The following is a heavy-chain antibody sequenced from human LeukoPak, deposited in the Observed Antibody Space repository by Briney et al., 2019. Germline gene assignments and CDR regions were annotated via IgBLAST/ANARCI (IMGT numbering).Heavy chain of an antibody. Sequence: SETLSLTCTVSGGSISSGGYFWSWIRQHPGKGLEWIGYICYSGITYYTPSLKSRVTISVDTSQNQFSLKLSSVTAADTAVYYCARGFLTALYFDCSGHGTLVTVSS. J-gene: IGHJ4*01. CDR3: ARGFLTALYFDC. D-gene: IGHD2/OR15-2a*01. V-gene: IGHV4-31*03. CDR2: ICYSGIT. CDR1: GGSISSGGYF.